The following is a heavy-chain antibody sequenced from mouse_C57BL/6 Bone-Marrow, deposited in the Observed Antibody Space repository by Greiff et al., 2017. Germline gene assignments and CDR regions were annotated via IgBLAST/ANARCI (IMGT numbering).Heavy chain of an antibody. D-gene: IGHD2-5*01. CDR3: ARPYYSNYWYFDV. CDR2: IYPGSGST. V-gene: IGHV1-55*01. CDR1: GYTFPSYW. Sequence: QVQLQQPGAELVKPGASVKMSCKASGYTFPSYWITWVKQRPGQGLEWLGDIYPGSGSTNYNEKFKSKATLTVDTSSSTAYMQLRSLTSEDSAVYYCARPYYSNYWYFDVWGTGTTVTVSS. J-gene: IGHJ1*03.